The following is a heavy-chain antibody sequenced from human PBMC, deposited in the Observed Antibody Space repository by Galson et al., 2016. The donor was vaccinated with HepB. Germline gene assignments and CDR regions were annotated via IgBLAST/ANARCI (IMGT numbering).Heavy chain of an antibody. Sequence: SLRLSCAASGFTFTRYTMHWVRQAPGKGLEWISDIDGTGGTINYADSVMARFSIFRDNSKNTLHLQMNSLRAEDTALHYCATRRPCSGVTCYGLEYWSQGTLVIVSS. CDR1: GFTFTRYT. CDR2: IDGTGGTI. CDR3: ATRRPCSGVTCYGLEY. J-gene: IGHJ4*02. D-gene: IGHD2-15*01. V-gene: IGHV3-23*01.